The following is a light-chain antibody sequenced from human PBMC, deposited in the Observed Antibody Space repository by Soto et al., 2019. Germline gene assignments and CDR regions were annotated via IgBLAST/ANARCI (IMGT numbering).Light chain of an antibody. Sequence: QSVLTQPASVSGSPGQAITISCTGTSSDIGTYNLVSWYQQHPGKVPKLMIYEGSKWPSGVSNRFSGSKSGNTASLTISGLQAEGEADYYCCSYAGSGMVVLGGGTKLTVL. CDR3: CSYAGSGMVV. CDR1: SSDIGTYNL. V-gene: IGLV2-23*01. CDR2: EGS. J-gene: IGLJ2*01.